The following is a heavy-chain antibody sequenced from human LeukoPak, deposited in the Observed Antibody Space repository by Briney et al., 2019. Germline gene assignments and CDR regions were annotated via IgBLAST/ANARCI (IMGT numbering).Heavy chain of an antibody. CDR1: GFTFSSYS. CDR3: ARVRAAAGTVDAFDI. J-gene: IGHJ3*02. CDR2: ISSSSSYI. V-gene: IGHV3-21*01. Sequence: PGGSLRLSCAASGFTFSSYSMNWVRQAPGKGLEWVSSISSSSSYIYYADSVKGRFTISRDNAKNSLYLQMNSLRAEDTAVYYCARVRAAAGTVDAFDIWGQGTMVTVSS. D-gene: IGHD6-13*01.